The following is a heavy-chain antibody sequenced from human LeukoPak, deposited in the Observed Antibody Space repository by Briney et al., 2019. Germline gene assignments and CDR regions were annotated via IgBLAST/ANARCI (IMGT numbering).Heavy chain of an antibody. CDR3: ARGNGSPWMQLWLDWFDP. CDR2: MNPNSGNT. CDR1: GYTFTSYD. V-gene: IGHV1-8*01. D-gene: IGHD5-18*01. Sequence: ASVKVSCKPSGYTFTSYDINWVRQATGQGLEWMAWMNPNSGNTGYAQNFQGRVTMTRNTSISTAYMELSSLRSEDTAVYYCARGNGSPWMQLWLDWFDPWGQGTLVTVSS. J-gene: IGHJ5*02.